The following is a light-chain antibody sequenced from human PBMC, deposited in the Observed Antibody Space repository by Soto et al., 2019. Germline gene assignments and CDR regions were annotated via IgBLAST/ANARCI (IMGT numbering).Light chain of an antibody. CDR2: GAS. CDR1: QSVSSNH. J-gene: IGKJ1*01. V-gene: IGKV3-20*01. CDR3: QQYGISPQT. Sequence: ESVLTQPPGALSLSLGDSATLSCRASQSVSSNHLAWYQQKRGQPPRLLIYGASSRATGTPGRFSGSGSGTDFTLTITRLEPEDFAVYYCQQYGISPQTFGQGTKVDIK.